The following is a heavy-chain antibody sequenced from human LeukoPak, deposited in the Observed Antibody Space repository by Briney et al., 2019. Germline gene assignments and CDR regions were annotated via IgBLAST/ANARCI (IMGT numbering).Heavy chain of an antibody. CDR2: IRSKANSYAT. CDR1: GFTFSGSA. D-gene: IGHD3-9*01. V-gene: IGHV3-73*01. CDR3: TRPGTYYDILTGYYLDRDYYYMDA. J-gene: IGHJ6*03. Sequence: GGSLRLSCAASGFTFSGSAMHWVRQASGKGLEWVGRIRSKANSYATAYAASVKGRFTISRDDSKNTAYLQMNSLKTEDTAVYYCTRPGTYYDILTGYYLDRDYYYMDAWGKGTTVTVSS.